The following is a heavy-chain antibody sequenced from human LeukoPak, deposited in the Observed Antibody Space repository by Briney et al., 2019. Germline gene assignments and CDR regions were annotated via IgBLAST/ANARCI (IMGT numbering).Heavy chain of an antibody. CDR3: ARGIDYDVWSGLHDAFDI. J-gene: IGHJ3*02. CDR2: MNPNSGNT. D-gene: IGHD3-3*01. Sequence: ASVKVSCKASGYTFTSYDINWVRQATGQGLEWTGWMNPNSGNTGYAQKFQGRVTITRNTSISTAYMELSSLRSEATAVYYCARGIDYDVWSGLHDAFDIWGPGKMVTASS. CDR1: GYTFTSYD. V-gene: IGHV1-8*03.